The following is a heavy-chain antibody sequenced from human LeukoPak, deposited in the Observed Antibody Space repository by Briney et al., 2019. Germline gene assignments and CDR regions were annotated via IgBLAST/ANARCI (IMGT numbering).Heavy chain of an antibody. Sequence: GASVKVSCKASGYTFTDYGISWVRQAPGQGLEWMGWINPNSGGTNYAQKFQGRVTMTRDTSISTAYMELSRLRSDDTAVYYCARGVSMDYWGQGTLVTVSS. D-gene: IGHD2-21*01. J-gene: IGHJ4*02. CDR2: INPNSGGT. V-gene: IGHV1-2*02. CDR1: GYTFTDYG. CDR3: ARGVSMDY.